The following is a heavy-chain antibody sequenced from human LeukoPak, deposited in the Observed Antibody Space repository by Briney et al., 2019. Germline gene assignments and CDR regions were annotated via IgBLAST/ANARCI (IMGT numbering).Heavy chain of an antibody. Sequence: GGSLRLSCAASGFTFSSYGMHWVRQAPGKGLEWVAFIRYDGSNKYYADSVKGRFTISRDNSKNTLYLQMNSLRAEDTAVYYCAKDRGYCCGGRCYNWGQGTLVTVSS. J-gene: IGHJ4*01. CDR3: AKDRGYCCGGRCYN. CDR1: GFTFSSYG. V-gene: IGHV3-30*02. CDR2: IRYDGSNK. D-gene: IGHD2-15*01.